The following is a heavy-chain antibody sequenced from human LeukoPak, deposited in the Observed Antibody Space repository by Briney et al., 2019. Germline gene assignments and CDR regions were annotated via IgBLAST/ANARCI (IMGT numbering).Heavy chain of an antibody. V-gene: IGHV3-21*01. J-gene: IGHJ4*02. CDR3: ARAGGSTVSHSDY. D-gene: IGHD4-17*01. CDR2: ISSSTSYI. CDR1: GFIFSIYN. Sequence: GGSLRLSCAASGFIFSIYNMNWVRQAPGKGLEWVSSISSSTSYIYYADSVKGRFTISKDNAKNSLYLQMNSLRAEDAAVYYCARAGGSTVSHSDYWGQGTLVTVSS.